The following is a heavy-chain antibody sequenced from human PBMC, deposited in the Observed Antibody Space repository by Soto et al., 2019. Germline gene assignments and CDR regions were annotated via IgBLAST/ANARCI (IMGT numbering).Heavy chain of an antibody. CDR3: VRAGANDF. Sequence: EVQLVESGGGLVQPGGSLRLSCAASGFTFSNYWMHWVRQAPGKGLVWVSRISDDGGSTTYADCVKGRFTISRDNAKNMLYLQMNSLRAEDTAVYYCVRAGANDFWGQGTLVTVSS. CDR2: ISDDGGST. V-gene: IGHV3-74*01. CDR1: GFTFSNYW. J-gene: IGHJ4*02. D-gene: IGHD7-27*01.